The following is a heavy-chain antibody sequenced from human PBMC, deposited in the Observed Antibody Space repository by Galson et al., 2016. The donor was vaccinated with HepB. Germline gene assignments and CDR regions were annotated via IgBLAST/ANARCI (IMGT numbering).Heavy chain of an antibody. J-gene: IGHJ4*02. CDR2: ISNTGGRT. CDR3: AKADSYWGGDCYPSFDY. Sequence: SLRLSCAASGFSFSRYAMSWVRQAPGKGLEWVSIISNTGGRTYYADSVKGRFTISRDNAKNTLHLQMNSLRAEDTAVYYCAKADSYWGGDCYPSFDYWGQGTLVTVSS. V-gene: IGHV3-23*01. D-gene: IGHD2-21*02. CDR1: GFSFSRYA.